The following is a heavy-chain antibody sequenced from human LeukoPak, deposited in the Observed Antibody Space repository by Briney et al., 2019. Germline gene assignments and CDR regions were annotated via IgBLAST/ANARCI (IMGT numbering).Heavy chain of an antibody. Sequence: PSETLSLTCTVSGGSISSSSYYWGWIRQPPGKGLEWIGSIYYSGSTYYNPSLKSRVTISVDTSKNQFSLKLSSVTAADTAVYYCARGSSGWYFPYHYYYYYGMDVWGQGTTVTVSS. CDR3: ARGSSGWYFPYHYYYYYGMDV. CDR1: GGSISSSSYY. J-gene: IGHJ6*02. D-gene: IGHD6-19*01. CDR2: IYYSGST. V-gene: IGHV4-39*01.